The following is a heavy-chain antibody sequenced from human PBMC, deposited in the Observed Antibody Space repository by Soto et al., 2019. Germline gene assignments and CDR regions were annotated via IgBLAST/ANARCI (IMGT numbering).Heavy chain of an antibody. CDR2: IMKDGGVK. CDR3: ARDRDYYKADY. J-gene: IGHJ4*01. Sequence: GGSLRLSCAASGFSFSGDWMGWVRQAPGKGLEWVATIMKDGGVKKYVDSVKGRFTISRDNVKNSLFLQMNSLRAEDTAVYYSARDRDYYKADYRRQATLVTVPS. D-gene: IGHD3-10*01. CDR1: GFSFSGDW. V-gene: IGHV3-7*01.